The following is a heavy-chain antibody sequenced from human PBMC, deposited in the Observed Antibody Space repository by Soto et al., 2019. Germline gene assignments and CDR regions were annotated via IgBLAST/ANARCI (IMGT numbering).Heavy chain of an antibody. Sequence: GGSLRLSCTASRLTLSHYGMHWVRQAPGKGLEVLAHISYDGSNADYADSVKGRFTISRDNSKNTLSLQLNGLTAEDTAIYYCSICDRSPSRDFWGQGTQVTVSS. CDR1: RLTLSHYG. J-gene: IGHJ4*02. D-gene: IGHD2-21*01. CDR2: ISYDGSNA. V-gene: IGHV3-30*03. CDR3: SICDRSPSRDF.